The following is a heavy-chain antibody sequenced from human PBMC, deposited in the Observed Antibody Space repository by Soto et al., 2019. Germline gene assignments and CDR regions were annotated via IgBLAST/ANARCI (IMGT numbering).Heavy chain of an antibody. V-gene: IGHV1-2*04. CDR3: ARDLSCSSTSCYDYGMDV. CDR1: GYTFTGYY. CDR2: INPNSGGT. J-gene: IGHJ6*02. Sequence: GASVKVSSKASGYTFTGYYMHWLRQAPVQGLEWMGWINPNSGGTNYAQKFQGWVTMTRDTSISTAYMELSRLRSDDTAVYYCARDLSCSSTSCYDYGMDVWGQGTTVTVSS. D-gene: IGHD2-2*01.